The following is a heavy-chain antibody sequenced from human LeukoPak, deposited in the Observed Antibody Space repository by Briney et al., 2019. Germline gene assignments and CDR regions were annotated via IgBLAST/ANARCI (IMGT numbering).Heavy chain of an antibody. J-gene: IGHJ4*02. CDR3: ASYQQWLVKGTFDY. V-gene: IGHV1-69*01. CDR1: GCTFSSYA. CDR2: IIPIFGTA. Sequence: SVKVSCKASGCTFSSYAISWVRQAPGQGLEWMGGIIPIFGTANYAQKFQGRVTITADESTSTAYMELSSLRSEDTAVYYCASYQQWLVKGTFDYWGQGTLVTVSS. D-gene: IGHD6-19*01.